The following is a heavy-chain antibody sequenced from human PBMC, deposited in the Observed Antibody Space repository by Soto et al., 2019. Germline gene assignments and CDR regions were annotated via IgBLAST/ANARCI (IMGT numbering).Heavy chain of an antibody. CDR1: GFTFSSYG. CDR3: AKGPDFWSGYYIH. J-gene: IGHJ4*02. V-gene: IGHV3-30*18. D-gene: IGHD3-3*01. CDR2: ISYDGSNK. Sequence: GGSLRLSCAASGFTFSSYGMHWVRQAPGKGLEWVAVISYDGSNKYYADSVKGRFTISRDNSKNTLYLQMNSLRAEDTAVYYCAKGPDFWSGYYIHWGQGTLVTVSS.